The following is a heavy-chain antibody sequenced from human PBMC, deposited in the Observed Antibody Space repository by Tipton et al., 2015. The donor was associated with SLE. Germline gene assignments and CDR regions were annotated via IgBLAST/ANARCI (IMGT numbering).Heavy chain of an antibody. Sequence: TLSLTCTVSGGSISSSSYYWGWIRQPPGKGLEWIGSIYYSGSTYYNPSLKSRVTISVDTSKNQFSLKVSSVTAADTAVYYCARGGGRQLVFDAFDIWGQGTMVTVSS. CDR1: GGSISSSSYY. V-gene: IGHV4-39*07. D-gene: IGHD6-13*01. CDR3: ARGGGRQLVFDAFDI. CDR2: IYYSGST. J-gene: IGHJ3*02.